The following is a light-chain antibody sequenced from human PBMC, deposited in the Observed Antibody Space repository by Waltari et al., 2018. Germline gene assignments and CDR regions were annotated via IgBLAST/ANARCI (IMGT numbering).Light chain of an antibody. Sequence: DSVMTQSPDSLSVSLGERATIHRKSSQSVLYSPNKKNYLAWYQQKPGQPPKLLLSWAFIRESGVPDRFSGSGSGSDFTLTITSLQAEDVAVYYCQQYYGPPFTFGQGTKLEIK. CDR3: QQYYGPPFT. J-gene: IGKJ2*01. V-gene: IGKV4-1*01. CDR2: WAF. CDR1: QSVLYSPNKKNY.